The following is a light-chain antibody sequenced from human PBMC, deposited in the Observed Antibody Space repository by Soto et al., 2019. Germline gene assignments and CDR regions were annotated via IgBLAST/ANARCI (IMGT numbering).Light chain of an antibody. CDR2: GAS. CDR3: QQYSNWPLLS. V-gene: IGKV3-15*01. CDR1: QSISTT. J-gene: IGKJ4*01. Sequence: EIVLMQSPGILSLSPGERATLSCRASQSISTTLVWYQQKPGQPPRLLIYGASTRATGVPARFSGSGSGTEFTLTISSLQPEDFVVYYCQQYSNWPLLSFGGGTKVDIK.